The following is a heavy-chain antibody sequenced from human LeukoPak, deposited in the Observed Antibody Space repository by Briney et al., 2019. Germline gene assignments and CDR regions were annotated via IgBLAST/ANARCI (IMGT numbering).Heavy chain of an antibody. CDR3: AREHGDRVRGLNGDY. CDR1: GFTFSSYA. D-gene: IGHD3-10*01. CDR2: ISYDGSNK. V-gene: IGHV3-30-3*01. Sequence: GGSLRLSCAASGFTFSSYAMHWVRQAPGKGLEWVAVISYDGSNKYYADSVKGRFTISRDNSKNTLYLQMNSLRAEDTAVYYCAREHGDRVRGLNGDYWGQGTLVTVSS. J-gene: IGHJ4*02.